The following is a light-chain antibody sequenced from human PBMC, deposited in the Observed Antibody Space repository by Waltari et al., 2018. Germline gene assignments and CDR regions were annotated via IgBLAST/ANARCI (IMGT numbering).Light chain of an antibody. Sequence: DIQMTQSPSTLSASVGDRVTITCRASQSVGIYLAWYLQKPGKAPKLLIYQASSVESGVSSRFSGGGSGTDFTLSISSLQPDDFGTYYCQQYFTYLGT. J-gene: IGKJ1*01. CDR1: QSVGIY. V-gene: IGKV1-5*03. CDR2: QAS. CDR3: QQYFTYLGT.